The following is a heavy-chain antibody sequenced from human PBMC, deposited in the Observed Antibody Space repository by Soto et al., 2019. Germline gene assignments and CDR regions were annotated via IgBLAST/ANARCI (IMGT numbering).Heavy chain of an antibody. CDR2: ISGGGGST. D-gene: IGHD1-26*01. CDR1: GFTFSTYA. CDR3: AKVSQGALTFTDYSYYGLDV. Sequence: GGSLRLSCAASGFTFSTYAMNWVRQAPGKGLEWVSAISGGGGSTYYADSVKGRVTISRDNSKNTLYLQMNSRRAEDTAVYYCAKVSQGALTFTDYSYYGLDVWGQGTTVTVSS. J-gene: IGHJ6*02. V-gene: IGHV3-23*01.